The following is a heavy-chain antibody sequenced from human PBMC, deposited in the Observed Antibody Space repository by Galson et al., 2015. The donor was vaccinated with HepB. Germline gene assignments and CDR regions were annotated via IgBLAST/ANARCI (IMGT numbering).Heavy chain of an antibody. V-gene: IGHV3-73*01. CDR1: GFTFSGSA. Sequence: SLRLSCAGSGFTFSGSAMHWVRQASGRGLEWVGRIGSKDNNYATAYTASVKGRFTISRDDSKNTAYLQMNSLRTEDTAVYYCTRLGDLSGYSSRWGQGTLVTVSS. CDR3: TRLGDLSGYSSR. CDR2: IGSKDNNYAT. D-gene: IGHD6-13*01. J-gene: IGHJ4*02.